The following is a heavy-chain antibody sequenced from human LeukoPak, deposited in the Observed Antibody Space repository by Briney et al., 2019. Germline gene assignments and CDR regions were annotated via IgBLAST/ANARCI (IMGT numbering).Heavy chain of an antibody. CDR3: ARLRGYSYGYYFDY. D-gene: IGHD5-18*01. J-gene: IGHJ4*02. Sequence: SETLSLTCTVSGGSISSSSYYWGWIRQPPWKGLEWIGSIYYSGSTYYNPSLKSRVTISVDTSKNQFSLKLSSVTAADTAVYYCARLRGYSYGYYFDYWGQGTLVTVSS. CDR1: GGSISSSSYY. CDR2: IYYSGST. V-gene: IGHV4-39*01.